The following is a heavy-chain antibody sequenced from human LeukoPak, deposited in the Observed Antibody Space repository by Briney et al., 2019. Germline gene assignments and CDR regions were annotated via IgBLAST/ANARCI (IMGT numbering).Heavy chain of an antibody. CDR2: IYHSGST. CDR1: GYSISSGYY. V-gene: IGHV4-38-2*02. Sequence: PSETLSLTCTVSGYSISSGYYWGWIRQPPGKGLEWIGSIYHSGSTYYNPSLKSRVTISVDTSKNQFSLKLSSVTAADTAVYYCAREGYYYDSSGYYNGVDYRGQGTLVTVSS. J-gene: IGHJ4*02. CDR3: AREGYYYDSSGYYNGVDY. D-gene: IGHD3-22*01.